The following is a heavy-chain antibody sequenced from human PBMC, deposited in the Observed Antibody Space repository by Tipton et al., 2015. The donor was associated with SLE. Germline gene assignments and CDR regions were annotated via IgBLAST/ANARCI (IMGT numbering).Heavy chain of an antibody. J-gene: IGHJ6*04. Sequence: TLSLTCTVSGVSVTNYYWSWIRQPPGKRLEWIGFIQGRENTNYNPSLESRVTISVDTSKNQFSLQLTSVTAADTAVYYCARWVDSPEGVWGKGTTGTVSS. CDR1: GVSVTNYY. V-gene: IGHV4-59*02. CDR3: ARWVDSPEGV. CDR2: IQGRENT. D-gene: IGHD3-9*01.